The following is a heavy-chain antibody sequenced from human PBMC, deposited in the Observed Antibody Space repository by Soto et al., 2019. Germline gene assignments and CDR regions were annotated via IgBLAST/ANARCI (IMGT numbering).Heavy chain of an antibody. Sequence: PGVSLRLSCAASGFTFSNYGMHWVRQAPGKGLEWVAVISYDGSNKYYADSVKGRFTISRDNSKNTLYLQMNSLRAEDTAVYYCARASGSYYYYGMDVWGQWTTVTVAS. CDR3: ARASGSYYYYGMDV. D-gene: IGHD1-26*01. CDR1: GFTFSNYG. CDR2: ISYDGSNK. J-gene: IGHJ6*02. V-gene: IGHV3-30*03.